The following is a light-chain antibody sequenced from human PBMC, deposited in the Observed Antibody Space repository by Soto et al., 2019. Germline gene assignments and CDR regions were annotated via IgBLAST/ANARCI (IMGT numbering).Light chain of an antibody. CDR3: SSYTNTTAVV. J-gene: IGLJ3*02. Sequence: QSALTQPASVSGSPGQSITISCTGTSSDVGAYSYVSWYQQHPGKAPKLMIYEVSNRPSGVSNRFSGSQSGNTASLAISGLQAEDEADYYCSSYTNTTAVVFGGGTKLTVL. CDR2: EVS. V-gene: IGLV2-14*01. CDR1: SSDVGAYSY.